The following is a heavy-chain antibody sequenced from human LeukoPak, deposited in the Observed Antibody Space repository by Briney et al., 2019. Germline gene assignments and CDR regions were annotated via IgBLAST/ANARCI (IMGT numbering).Heavy chain of an antibody. CDR1: GFTFSSYA. V-gene: IGHV3-23*01. J-gene: IGHJ4*02. D-gene: IGHD6-13*01. Sequence: GRSLRLSCAASGFTFSSYATSWVRQAPGKGLEWVSGISGSGGSTDYADSLKGRFTISRDNSKNSLYLQMNSLRAEDTAVYYCARGAAAATYFDYWGQGTLVTVSS. CDR3: ARGAAAATYFDY. CDR2: ISGSGGST.